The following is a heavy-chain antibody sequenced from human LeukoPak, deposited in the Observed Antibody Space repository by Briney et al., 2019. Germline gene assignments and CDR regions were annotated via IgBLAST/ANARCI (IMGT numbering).Heavy chain of an antibody. D-gene: IGHD2-15*01. CDR1: GYTFTGYY. Sequence: GASVKVSCKASGYTFTGYYMHWVRQAPGQGLEWMGWINPNSGGTNYAQKFQGRVTMTRDTSISTAYMELSRLRSDDTAVYYCARDPLGSSDIVVVVAATPIAFDIWGQGTMVTVSS. J-gene: IGHJ3*02. CDR3: ARDPLGSSDIVVVVAATPIAFDI. V-gene: IGHV1-2*02. CDR2: INPNSGGT.